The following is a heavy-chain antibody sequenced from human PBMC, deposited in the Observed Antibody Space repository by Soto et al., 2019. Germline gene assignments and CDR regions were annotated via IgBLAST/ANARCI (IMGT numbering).Heavy chain of an antibody. CDR2: IYYSGST. CDR1: GGSISSSSYY. CDR3: ARHFADCTNGVCYTVGWFDP. V-gene: IGHV4-39*01. D-gene: IGHD2-8*01. Sequence: SETLSLTCTVSGGSISSSSYYWGWIRQPPGKGLEWIGSIYYSGSTYYNPSLKSRVTISVDTSKNQFSLKLSSVTAADTAVYYCARHFADCTNGVCYTVGWFDPWGQGTLVTVSS. J-gene: IGHJ5*02.